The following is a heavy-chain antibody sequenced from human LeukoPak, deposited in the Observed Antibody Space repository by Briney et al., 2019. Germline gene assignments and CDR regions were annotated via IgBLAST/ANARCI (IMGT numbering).Heavy chain of an antibody. CDR1: GYSISSGYY. D-gene: IGHD4-11*01. CDR2: FYHSGNT. V-gene: IGHV4-38-2*01. J-gene: IGHJ5*02. Sequence: SETLSLACAVSGYSISSGYYWGWIRQPPGKGLEWIGSFYHSGNTYYNPSLKSRVTISVDTSKNQFSLKLTSVTAADTAVYYCARHDFYSNYPHNWFDPWGQGTLVTVSS. CDR3: ARHDFYSNYPHNWFDP.